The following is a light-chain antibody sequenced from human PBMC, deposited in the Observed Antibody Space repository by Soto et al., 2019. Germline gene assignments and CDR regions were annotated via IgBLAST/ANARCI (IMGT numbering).Light chain of an antibody. CDR1: QSVSSY. CDR2: DAS. J-gene: IGKJ1*01. V-gene: IGKV3-11*01. CDR3: RQRSNWWT. Sequence: EIVLTQSPATLSLSPGERATLSCRASQSVSSYLAWYQQKPGQAPRLLIYDASNRATGIPARFSGSGSGTDFPLTISSLEPEDCAVYYCRQRSNWWTLGHGPKVAIK.